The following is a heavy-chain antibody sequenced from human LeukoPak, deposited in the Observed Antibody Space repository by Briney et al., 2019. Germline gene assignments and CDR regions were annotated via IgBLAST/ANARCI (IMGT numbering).Heavy chain of an antibody. CDR2: IWYDGSNK. CDR3: ARDRGYGGNSMGSGDY. Sequence: GGSLRLSCAAPGFTFSSYGMHWVRQAPGKGLEWVAVIWYDGSNKYYADSVKGRFTISRDNSKNTLYLQMNSLRAEDTAVYYCARDRGYGGNSMGSGDYWGQGTLVTVSS. CDR1: GFTFSSYG. J-gene: IGHJ4*02. D-gene: IGHD4-23*01. V-gene: IGHV3-33*01.